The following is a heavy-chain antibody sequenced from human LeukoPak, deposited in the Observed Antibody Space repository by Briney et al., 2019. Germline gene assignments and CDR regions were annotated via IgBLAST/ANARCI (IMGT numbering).Heavy chain of an antibody. V-gene: IGHV4-34*01. CDR1: GGSFSGYY. CDR2: INHSGST. CDR3: ARLSLRDFADY. Sequence: SESLSLTCAVYGGSFSGYYWSWIREPPGKGLEWIGEINHSGSTNYNPSLKSRVTISVKTSKNPFSLKLSSLTAAYTAVYYCARLSLRDFADYWGQGTLVTVSS. D-gene: IGHD3-3*01. J-gene: IGHJ4*02.